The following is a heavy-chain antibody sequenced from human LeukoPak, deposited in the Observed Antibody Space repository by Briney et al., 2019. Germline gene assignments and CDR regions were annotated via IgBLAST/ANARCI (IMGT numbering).Heavy chain of an antibody. CDR1: GYSISSGYY. CDR2: IYYSGST. CDR3: ARHRIAVAGNFDY. D-gene: IGHD6-19*01. J-gene: IGHJ4*02. V-gene: IGHV4-38-2*01. Sequence: SETLSLTCAVSGYSISSGYYWGWIRQPPGKGLEWIGSIYYSGSTYYNPSLKSRVTISVDTSKNQFSLKLGSVTAADTAVYYCARHRIAVAGNFDYWGQGTLVTVSS.